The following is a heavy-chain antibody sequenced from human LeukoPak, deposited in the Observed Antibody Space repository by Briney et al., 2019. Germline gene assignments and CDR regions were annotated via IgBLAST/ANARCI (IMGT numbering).Heavy chain of an antibody. J-gene: IGHJ6*02. CDR1: GFTFSNAW. V-gene: IGHV3-15*01. D-gene: IGHD6-13*01. Sequence: PGGSLRLACAASGFTFSNAWMSWVRQAPGKGLEWVGRIKSKTDGGTTDYAAPVKGRFTISRDDSKNTLYLQMNSLKTEDTAVYYCTTLEPQYSSSWYRAYYYYGMDVWGQGTTVTVSS. CDR3: TTLEPQYSSSWYRAYYYYGMDV. CDR2: IKSKTDGGTT.